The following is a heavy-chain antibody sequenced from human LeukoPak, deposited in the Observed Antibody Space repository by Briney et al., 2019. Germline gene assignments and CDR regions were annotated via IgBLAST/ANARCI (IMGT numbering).Heavy chain of an antibody. D-gene: IGHD3-9*01. CDR3: SREYFDWL. CDR1: RFIFSTYG. CDR2: IRPDGSNE. V-gene: IGHV3-30*02. Sequence: GGPLRLSCAASRFIFSTYGMHWVRQAPGKGLEWVAFIRPDGSNEYYAASVRGRFAISRDNSQNTLHLQMNSLKTEDTAVYYCSREYFDWLWGQGTLVTVSS. J-gene: IGHJ1*01.